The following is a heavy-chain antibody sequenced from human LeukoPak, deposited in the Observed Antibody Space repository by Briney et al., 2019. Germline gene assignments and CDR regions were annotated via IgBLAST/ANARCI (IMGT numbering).Heavy chain of an antibody. J-gene: IGHJ4*02. CDR3: ARVGKHGGSGL. D-gene: IGHD6-19*01. V-gene: IGHV4-39*07. CDR1: GGSISTNDYY. Sequence: ASETLSLTCSVSGGSISTNDYYWDWIRQPPGKGLEWIGEINHSGSTNYNPSLKSRITISVDTSKNQFSLKLSSVTAADTAVYYCARVGKHGGSGLWGQGTLVTVSS. CDR2: INHSGST.